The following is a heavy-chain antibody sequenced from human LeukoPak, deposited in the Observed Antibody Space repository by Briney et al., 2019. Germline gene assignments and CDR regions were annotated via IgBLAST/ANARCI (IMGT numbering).Heavy chain of an antibody. V-gene: IGHV3-21*01. CDR1: GFTFSNYS. J-gene: IGHJ4*02. D-gene: IGHD3-9*01. CDR3: ARGDGRDFDWLVVGGFDY. CDR2: ISSSSSYI. Sequence: GGSLRLSCAAAGFTFSNYSMNWVRQAPGKGLEWVSSISSSSSYIYYADSVKGRFTISRDNAKNSLYLQMNSLRAEDTAVYYCARGDGRDFDWLVVGGFDYWGQGTLVTVSS.